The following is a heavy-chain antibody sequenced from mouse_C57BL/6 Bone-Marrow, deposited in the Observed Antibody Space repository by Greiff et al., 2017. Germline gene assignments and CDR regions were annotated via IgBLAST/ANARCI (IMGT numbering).Heavy chain of an antibody. J-gene: IGHJ2*01. Sequence: VQLQQSGPELVKPGASVKIPCKASGYTFTDYNMDWVKQSHGKSLEWIGDINPNNGGTIYNQKFKGKATLTVDKSSSTAYMELRSLTSEDTAFYYCARWDFTTVVFDYWGQGTTLTVSS. CDR2: INPNNGGT. D-gene: IGHD1-1*01. V-gene: IGHV1-18*01. CDR3: ARWDFTTVVFDY. CDR1: GYTFTDYN.